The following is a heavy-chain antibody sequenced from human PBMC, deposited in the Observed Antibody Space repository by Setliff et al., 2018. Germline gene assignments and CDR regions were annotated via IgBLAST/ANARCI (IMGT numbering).Heavy chain of an antibody. CDR3: ARHLPRGVQIFGVAPRFGY. D-gene: IGHD3-3*01. CDR1: GFTFKTYE. CDR2: ISNSGGEI. V-gene: IGHV3-48*03. J-gene: IGHJ4*02. Sequence: PGGSLRLSCEASGFTFKTYEMIWVRQAPGKGLERVSSISNSGGEIHYADSVKGRFTISRDNSKNTVFLQLNSLRDDDTAVYYCARHLPRGVQIFGVAPRFGYWGQGTLVTVSS.